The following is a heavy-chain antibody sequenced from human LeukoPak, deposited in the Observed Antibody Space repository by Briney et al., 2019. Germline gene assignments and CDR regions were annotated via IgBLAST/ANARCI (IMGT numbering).Heavy chain of an antibody. CDR2: IIPIFGTA. V-gene: IGHV1-69*13. J-gene: IGHJ6*02. CDR1: GGTFSSYA. Sequence: ASVKVSCKASGGTFSSYAISWVRQAPGQGLEWMGGIIPIFGTANYAQKFQGRVTITADESTSTAYMELSSLRSEDTAVYYCARSTDTIFGVVTDYYYGMDVWGQGTTVIVSS. D-gene: IGHD3-3*01. CDR3: ARSTDTIFGVVTDYYYGMDV.